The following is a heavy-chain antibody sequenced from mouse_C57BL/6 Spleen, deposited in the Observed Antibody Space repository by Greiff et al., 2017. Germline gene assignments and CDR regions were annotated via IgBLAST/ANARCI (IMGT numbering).Heavy chain of an antibody. V-gene: IGHV1-53*01. CDR3: ARTRNFDV. CDR1: GYTFTSYW. CDR2: INPGNGGT. J-gene: IGHJ1*03. Sequence: QVQLQQPGAELVKPGASVKLSCKASGYTFTSYWMHWVKQRPGQGLEWIGNINPGNGGTNYNEKFKSKATLTVDKSSSTAYMQVSSLTSEDSAVFDGARTRNFDVWGTGTTVTVSS.